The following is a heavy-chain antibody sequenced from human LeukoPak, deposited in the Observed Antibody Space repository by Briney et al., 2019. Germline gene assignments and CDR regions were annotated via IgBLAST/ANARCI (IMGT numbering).Heavy chain of an antibody. D-gene: IGHD2-15*01. CDR2: INHSGST. CDR1: GGSFSGYY. CDR3: AKGRLNVVVVAATRGSWFDP. V-gene: IGHV4-34*01. Sequence: SETLSLTCAVYGGSFSGYYWSWIRQPPGKGLEWLGEINHSGSTNYNPSLKSRVTISVDTPKNQFSLKLSSVTAADTAVYYCAKGRLNVVVVAATRGSWFDPWGQGTLVTVSS. J-gene: IGHJ5*02.